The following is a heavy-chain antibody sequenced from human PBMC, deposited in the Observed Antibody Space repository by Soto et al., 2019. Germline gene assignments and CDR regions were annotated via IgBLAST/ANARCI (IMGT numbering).Heavy chain of an antibody. CDR2: IKWDASEK. Sequence: SLRLSFADSGFTFSSYGLHWVRQAPLKVTEWLATIKWDASEKKYGDSLQGRFTMSRDNAKNSVYLQMDSLRAEDTAVYYCARHSGYGSGASLNHYLDYWGHATLVTVSS. CDR3: ARHSGYGSGASLNHYLDY. D-gene: IGHD3-10*01. V-gene: IGHV3-7*01. CDR1: GFTFSSYG. J-gene: IGHJ4*01.